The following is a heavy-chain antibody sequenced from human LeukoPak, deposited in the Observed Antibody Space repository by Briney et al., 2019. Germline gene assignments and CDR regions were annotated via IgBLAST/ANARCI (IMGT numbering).Heavy chain of an antibody. D-gene: IGHD2-15*01. J-gene: IGHJ4*02. CDR1: GFTFSSYG. CDR3: AKAPVTSCRGAFCYPFDY. V-gene: IGHV3-30*02. Sequence: QPGGSLRLSCAASGFTFSSYGMHWVRQAPGKGLEWVAFIRYDGSNKYYADSVKGRFTISRDTSRSTLYLQMNSLRAEDAAVYYCAKAPVTSCRGAFCYPFDYWGQGTLVTVSS. CDR2: IRYDGSNK.